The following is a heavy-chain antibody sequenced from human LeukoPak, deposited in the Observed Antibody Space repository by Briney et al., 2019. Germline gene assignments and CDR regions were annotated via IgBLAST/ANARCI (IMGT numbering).Heavy chain of an antibody. CDR1: GGSISSSSYY. Sequence: SETLSLTCTVSGGSISSSSYYWGWIRQPPGKGLEWIGSIYYSGSTYYNPSLKSRVTISVDTSKNQFSLKLSSVTAADTAVYYCARDRYVDILTGTFDYWGQGTLVTVSS. D-gene: IGHD3-9*01. CDR3: ARDRYVDILTGTFDY. J-gene: IGHJ4*02. V-gene: IGHV4-39*02. CDR2: IYYSGST.